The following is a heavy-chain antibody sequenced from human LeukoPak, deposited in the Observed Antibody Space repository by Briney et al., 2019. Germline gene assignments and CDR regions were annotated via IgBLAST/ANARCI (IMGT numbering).Heavy chain of an antibody. CDR2: VYYTGSA. J-gene: IGHJ4*02. CDR1: GGSISSTSYH. D-gene: IGHD6-13*01. Sequence: SETLSLTCTVSGGSISSTSYHWAWIRQPPGKGLEWIATVYYTGSAYYNPSLKSRVTISVDTSKNQFSLRLSSVTAADTAVYYCASARAAAGQYYFDYWGQGALVTVSS. V-gene: IGHV4-39*01. CDR3: ASARAAAGQYYFDY.